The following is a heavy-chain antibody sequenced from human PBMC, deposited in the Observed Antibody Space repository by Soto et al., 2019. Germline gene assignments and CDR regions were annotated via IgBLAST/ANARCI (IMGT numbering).Heavy chain of an antibody. J-gene: IGHJ3*02. CDR3: ARATYDYIWGSYQDAFDI. V-gene: IGHV1-8*01. D-gene: IGHD3-16*02. Sequence: SVKLSCKASGYTFTSYDINWVRQATGQGLEWMGWMNPNSGNTGYAQKFQGRVTMTRNTSISTAYMGLSSLRSEDTAVYYCARATYDYIWGSYQDAFDIWGQGTMVTVS. CDR1: GYTFTSYD. CDR2: MNPNSGNT.